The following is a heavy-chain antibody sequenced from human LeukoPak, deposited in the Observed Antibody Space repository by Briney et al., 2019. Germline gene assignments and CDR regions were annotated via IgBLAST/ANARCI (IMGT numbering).Heavy chain of an antibody. CDR1: GFTFDDYA. V-gene: IGHV3-9*01. D-gene: IGHD6-13*01. CDR2: ISWNSGSI. CDR3: AKGRAAAGTFGLALYYYYYGMDV. Sequence: PGGSLRLSCAASGFTFDDYAMHWVRQAPGKGLEWVSGISWNSGSIGYADSVKGRFTISRDNAKNSLYLQMNSLRAEDTALYYCAKGRAAAGTFGLALYYYYYGMDVWGQGTTVTVSS. J-gene: IGHJ6*02.